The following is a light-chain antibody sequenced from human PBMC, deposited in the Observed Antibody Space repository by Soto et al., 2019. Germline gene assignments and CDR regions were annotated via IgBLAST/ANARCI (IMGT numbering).Light chain of an antibody. CDR1: SSDVGGYNY. J-gene: IGLJ2*01. CDR2: EVS. Sequence: QSALTQPPSASGSPGQSVTISCTGTSSDVGGYNYVSWYQQHPGKAPKLMISEVSKRPSGVPDRFSGSKSGNTDSLTVSGLQAEEEADYYCSSFAGNNNLVFGGGTKLTVL. CDR3: SSFAGNNNLV. V-gene: IGLV2-8*01.